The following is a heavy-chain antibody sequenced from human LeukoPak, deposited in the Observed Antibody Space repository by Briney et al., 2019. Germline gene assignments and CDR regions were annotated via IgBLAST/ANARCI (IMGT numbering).Heavy chain of an antibody. V-gene: IGHV1-2*02. CDR1: GYTFTVYY. J-gene: IGHJ4*02. D-gene: IGHD3-10*01. CDR3: ARVSSSGDYYDN. Sequence: ASVKFSCKASGYTFTVYYMHWVRQAPGQGLEWMGWINPNGGGTNYAQKFQGRVTMTTDTSISTAYMDLGGLRYDDTAVYYCARVSSSGDYYDNWGQGTLVTASS. CDR2: INPNGGGT.